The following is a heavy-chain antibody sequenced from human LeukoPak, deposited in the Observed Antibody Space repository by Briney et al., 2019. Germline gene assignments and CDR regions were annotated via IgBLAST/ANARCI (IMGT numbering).Heavy chain of an antibody. CDR3: ARGINYDFWSGYWRYYYYMDV. J-gene: IGHJ6*03. D-gene: IGHD3-3*01. Sequence: KSSETLSLTCTVSGGSISSYYWSWIRQPAGKGLEWIGRIYTSGSTNYNPSLKSRVTMSVGTSKNQFSLKLSSVTAADTAVYYCARGINYDFWSGYWRYYYYMDVWGKGTTVTVSS. CDR2: IYTSGST. V-gene: IGHV4-4*07. CDR1: GGSISSYY.